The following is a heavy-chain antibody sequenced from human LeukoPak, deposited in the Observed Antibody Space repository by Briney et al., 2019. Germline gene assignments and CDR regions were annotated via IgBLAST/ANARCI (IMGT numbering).Heavy chain of an antibody. CDR1: GFTFSSYG. D-gene: IGHD3-3*01. J-gene: IGHJ4*02. Sequence: PGGSLRLSCAASGFTFSSYGMHWVRQAPGKGLEWVAFIRYDGGKYYADSVKGRFTISRDNSKNTLYLQMNSLRAEDTAVYYCAKDVLGGSGYFLFDSWGRGTLVTVSS. CDR3: AKDVLGGSGYFLFDS. CDR2: IRYDGGK. V-gene: IGHV3-30*02.